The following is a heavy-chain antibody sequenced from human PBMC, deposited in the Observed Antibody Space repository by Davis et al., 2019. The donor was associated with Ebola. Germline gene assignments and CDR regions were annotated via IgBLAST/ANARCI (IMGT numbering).Heavy chain of an antibody. D-gene: IGHD5-24*01. J-gene: IGHJ4*02. CDR3: ARGGVGMAPGPRGY. V-gene: IGHV1-24*01. Sequence: ASVKVSCKVSGYTLTELSMHWVRQAPGKGLEWMGGFDPEDGETIYAQKFQGRVTITRDTSASTAYMKLSSLRSEDTAVYYCARGGVGMAPGPRGYWGQGTLVTVSS. CDR1: GYTLTELS. CDR2: FDPEDGET.